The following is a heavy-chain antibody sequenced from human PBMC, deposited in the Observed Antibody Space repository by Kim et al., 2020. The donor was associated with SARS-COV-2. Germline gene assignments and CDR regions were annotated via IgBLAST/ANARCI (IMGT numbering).Heavy chain of an antibody. Sequence: RTINAAESVKGRSTITREKAKTSLYLQMNSLRAEDTAVYYCASLIVVVPSFWGQGTLVTVSS. D-gene: IGHD2-2*01. CDR3: ASLIVVVPSF. V-gene: IGHV3-48*03. CDR2: RTI. J-gene: IGHJ4*02.